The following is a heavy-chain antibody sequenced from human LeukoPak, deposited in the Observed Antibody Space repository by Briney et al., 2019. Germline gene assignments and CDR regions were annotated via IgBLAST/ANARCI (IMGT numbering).Heavy chain of an antibody. V-gene: IGHV3-23*01. Sequence: PGRSLRLSCAASGFTFSTYSMHWVRQAPGKGLEWVSAISGSGSGDNTYYADSVKGRFTISRDNSKNTLYLQMNSLRAEDTAVYYCAKIRPPAYDFWGQGTMVTVSS. CDR3: AKIRPPAYDF. CDR1: GFTFSTYS. J-gene: IGHJ3*01. CDR2: ISGSGSGDNT. D-gene: IGHD3-3*02.